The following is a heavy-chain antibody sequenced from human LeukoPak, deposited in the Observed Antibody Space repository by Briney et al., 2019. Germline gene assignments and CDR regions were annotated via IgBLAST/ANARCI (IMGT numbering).Heavy chain of an antibody. CDR1: GFTFSSYA. Sequence: GGSLRLSCAASGFTFSSYAMSWVRQAPGKGLEWVANINLDGSEINYLDSLTGRLTISRDNAKDSLYLQMNGLRAEDTAVYFCARDRGYSTFDYWGQGTLVTVSS. V-gene: IGHV3-7*03. CDR2: INLDGSEI. CDR3: ARDRGYSTFDY. J-gene: IGHJ4*02. D-gene: IGHD3-22*01.